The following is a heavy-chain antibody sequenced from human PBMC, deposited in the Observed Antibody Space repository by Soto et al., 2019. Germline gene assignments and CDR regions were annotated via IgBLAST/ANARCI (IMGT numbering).Heavy chain of an antibody. V-gene: IGHV1-3*01. Sequence: GASVKVSCKASGYTFTSYAMHWVRQAPGQRLEWMGWINAGNGNTKYSQKFQGRVTITRDTSASTAYMELSSLRSEDTAVYYCARDSSGWYNWFDPRGQGTLVTVSS. CDR1: GYTFTSYA. CDR3: ARDSSGWYNWFDP. CDR2: INAGNGNT. J-gene: IGHJ5*02. D-gene: IGHD6-19*01.